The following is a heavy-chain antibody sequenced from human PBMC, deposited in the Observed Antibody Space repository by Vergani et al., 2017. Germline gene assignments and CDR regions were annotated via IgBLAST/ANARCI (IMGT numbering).Heavy chain of an antibody. CDR1: GNTFTGYY. CDR3: ARDKMGVVVPAALFPYYYMDG. J-gene: IGHJ6*03. V-gene: IGHV1-2*02. D-gene: IGHD2-2*01. CDR2: INPNSGGT. Sequence: QVQLVQSGAEVKKPGASVKVSCKDSGNTFTGYYMPWVRQAPGQGLEWMGGINPNSGGTNYAQKFQGRVTMTRDTFISTAYMELGRLRSDDTAVYYCARDKMGVVVPAALFPYYYMDGWDKGTTVIVS.